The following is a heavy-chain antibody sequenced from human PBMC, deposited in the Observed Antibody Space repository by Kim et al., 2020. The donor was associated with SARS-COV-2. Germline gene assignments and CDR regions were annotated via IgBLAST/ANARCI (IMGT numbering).Heavy chain of an antibody. CDR3: ARGLDYYGSGSYYWDY. D-gene: IGHD3-10*01. Sequence: SETLSLTCAVYGGSFSGYYWSWIRRPPGKGLEWIGEINHSGSTNYNPSLKSRVTISVDTSKNQFSLKLSSVTAADTAVYYCARGLDYYGSGSYYWDYWGQGTLVTVSS. J-gene: IGHJ4*02. CDR2: INHSGST. CDR1: GGSFSGYY. V-gene: IGHV4-34*01.